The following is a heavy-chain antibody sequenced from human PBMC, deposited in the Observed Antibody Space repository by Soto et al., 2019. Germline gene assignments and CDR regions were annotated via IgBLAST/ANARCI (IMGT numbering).Heavy chain of an antibody. CDR2: ISYDGNKK. J-gene: IGHJ3*02. Sequence: PGGSLRLSCAASGFTFSGYSIHWVRQVPGKGLEWVAVISYDGNKKSYADSMKGRFTISRDNSKNTLFLQMNSLRSEDTAVYFCTQIVVVAASWTVDIWGQGTTVTVSS. D-gene: IGHD2-15*01. V-gene: IGHV3-30*03. CDR1: GFTFSGYS. CDR3: TQIVVVAASWTVDI.